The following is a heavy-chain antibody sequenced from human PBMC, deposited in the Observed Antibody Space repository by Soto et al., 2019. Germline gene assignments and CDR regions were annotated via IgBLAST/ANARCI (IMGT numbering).Heavy chain of an antibody. D-gene: IGHD3-22*01. CDR3: AKDGGIDYYDCSGYSGWADY. J-gene: IGHJ4*02. CDR2: ISYDGSNK. CDR1: GFTFSSYG. V-gene: IGHV3-30*18. Sequence: QVQLVESGGGVVQPGRSLRLSCAASGFTFSSYGMHWVRQAPGKGLEWVAVISYDGSNKYYADSVKGRFTISRDNSKNTLYLQMNSPRAEDTAVYYCAKDGGIDYYDCSGYSGWADYWGQGTLVTVSS.